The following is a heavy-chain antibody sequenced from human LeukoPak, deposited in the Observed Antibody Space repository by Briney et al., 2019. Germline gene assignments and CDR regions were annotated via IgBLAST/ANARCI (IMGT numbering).Heavy chain of an antibody. D-gene: IGHD3-10*01. V-gene: IGHV4-34*01. Sequence: SETLSLTCAVYGGSFSGYYWSWIRQPPGKGLEWIGEINHSGSTNYNPSLKSRVTISVDTSKNQFSLKLSSVTAADTAVYYCARRGVVRGPFDYWGQGTLVTVSS. J-gene: IGHJ4*02. CDR3: ARRGVVRGPFDY. CDR2: INHSGST. CDR1: GGSFSGYY.